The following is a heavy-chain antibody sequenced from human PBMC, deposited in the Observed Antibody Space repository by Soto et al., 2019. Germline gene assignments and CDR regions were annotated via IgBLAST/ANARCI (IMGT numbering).Heavy chain of an antibody. CDR2: IYYSGST. Sequence: QLQLQESGPGLVKPSETLSLTCTVSGGSISSSSYYWGWIRQPPGKGLEWIGSIYYSGSTYYNPSLKCRVTISVDTSKNQFSLKLSSVTAADTAVYYCARLATVTTLYNWFDPWGQGTLVTVSS. J-gene: IGHJ5*02. D-gene: IGHD4-17*01. V-gene: IGHV4-39*01. CDR3: ARLATVTTLYNWFDP. CDR1: GGSISSSSYY.